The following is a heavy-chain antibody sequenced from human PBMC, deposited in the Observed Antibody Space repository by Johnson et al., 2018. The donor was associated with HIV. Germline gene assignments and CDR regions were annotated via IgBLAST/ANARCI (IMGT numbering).Heavy chain of an antibody. Sequence: QMLLVESGGGLVKPGGSLRLSCAASGFTFSDYYMSWIRQAPGKGLEWFSYISSSGSTVYYADSVKGRFTISRDNAKNSLYLQMNSLRAEDTAVYYCARLGIAAARGAFDIWGQGTMVTVSS. J-gene: IGHJ3*02. CDR1: GFTFSDYY. D-gene: IGHD6-13*01. V-gene: IGHV3-11*04. CDR2: ISSSGSTV. CDR3: ARLGIAAARGAFDI.